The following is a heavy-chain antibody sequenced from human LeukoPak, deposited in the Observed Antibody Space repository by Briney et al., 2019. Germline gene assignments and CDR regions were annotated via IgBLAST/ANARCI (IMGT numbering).Heavy chain of an antibody. V-gene: IGHV3-48*03. Sequence: GGSLRLSCAASGFTFSSSEMNWVRQAPGKGLEWVSYVSSSGGTISYADSVKGRFIISRDNAKNSLYLQMNSLRAEDTAVYYCARDSGGHNYALDGFDIWGQGTMATVSS. D-gene: IGHD5-24*01. CDR1: GFTFSSSE. J-gene: IGHJ3*02. CDR3: ARDSGGHNYALDGFDI. CDR2: VSSSGGTI.